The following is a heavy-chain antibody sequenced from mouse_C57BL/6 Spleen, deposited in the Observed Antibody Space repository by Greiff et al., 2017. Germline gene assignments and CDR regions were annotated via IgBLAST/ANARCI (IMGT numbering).Heavy chain of an antibody. D-gene: IGHD2-4*01. V-gene: IGHV1-81*01. Sequence: QVQLQQSGAELARPGASVKLSCKASGYTFTSYGISWVKQRTGQGLEWIGEIYPRSGNTYYNEKFKGKATLTADKDSSTAYMELRSLTSEDSAVYFCAKDYDYDTWFAYWGQGTLVTVSA. CDR2: IYPRSGNT. CDR1: GYTFTSYG. J-gene: IGHJ3*01. CDR3: AKDYDYDTWFAY.